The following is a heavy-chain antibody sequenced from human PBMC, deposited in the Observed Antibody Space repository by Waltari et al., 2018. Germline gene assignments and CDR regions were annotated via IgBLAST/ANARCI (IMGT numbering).Heavy chain of an antibody. Sequence: QVQLVQSGAEVKEPGASVKVSCKASGYTFTRHYIPWVRQAPGQGLEWMGRITPHTGGTYYSQKFQGRVTMTRDMSITTAYMEVSNLRSDDTAVYYCARDLVGSGWSIDYWGQGTLVTVSS. J-gene: IGHJ4*02. CDR1: GYTFTRHY. CDR3: ARDLVGSGWSIDY. CDR2: ITPHTGGT. D-gene: IGHD6-19*01. V-gene: IGHV1-2*06.